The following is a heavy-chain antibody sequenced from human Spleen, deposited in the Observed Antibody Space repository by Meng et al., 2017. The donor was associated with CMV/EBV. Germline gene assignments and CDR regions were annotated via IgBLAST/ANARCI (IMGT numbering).Heavy chain of an antibody. D-gene: IGHD5/OR15-5a*01. V-gene: IGHV4-59*01. CDR1: GGSISSYY. J-gene: IGHJ6*02. Sequence: SETLSLTCTVSGGSISSYYWSWIRQPPGKGLEWIGYIYYSGSTNYNPSLKSRVTISVDTSKNQFSLKLSSVTAADTAVYYCARAVSRYYYGLDVWGQGTTVTVSS. CDR3: ARAVSRYYYGLDV. CDR2: IYYSGST.